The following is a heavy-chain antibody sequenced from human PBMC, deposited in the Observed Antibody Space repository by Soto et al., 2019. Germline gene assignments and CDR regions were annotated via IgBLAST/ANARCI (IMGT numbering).Heavy chain of an antibody. CDR1: GYTFTSYD. V-gene: IGHV1-8*01. Sequence: QVQLVQSGAEVKKPGASVKVSCKASGYTFTSYDINWVRQATGQGLEWMGWMNRNSGNTGYAQKFQGRVTMTSNTSISTAYMELSSLRSEDTAVYYCARGITIFGVVDPGGQGTLVTVSS. CDR3: ARGITIFGVVDP. J-gene: IGHJ5*02. CDR2: MNRNSGNT. D-gene: IGHD3-3*01.